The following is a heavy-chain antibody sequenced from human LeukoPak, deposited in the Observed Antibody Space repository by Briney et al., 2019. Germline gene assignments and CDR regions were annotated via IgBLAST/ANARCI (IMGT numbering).Heavy chain of an antibody. J-gene: IGHJ4*02. D-gene: IGHD3-22*01. CDR1: GGSFSGYY. CDR3: ARGAEAIYYYDSSGYYPSYYFGY. Sequence: SSETLSLTCAVYGGSFSGYYWSWIRQPPGKGLEWIGETNHSGSTNYNPSLKSRVTISVDTSKNQFSLKLSSVTAADTAVYYCARGAEAIYYYDSSGYYPSYYFGYWGQGTLVTVSS. V-gene: IGHV4-34*01. CDR2: TNHSGST.